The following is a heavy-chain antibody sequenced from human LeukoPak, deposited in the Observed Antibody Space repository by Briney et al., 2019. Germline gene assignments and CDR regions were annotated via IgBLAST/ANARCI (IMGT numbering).Heavy chain of an antibody. J-gene: IGHJ4*02. Sequence: GGSLRLSCTVSGITLSNYGMSWVRQAPGKGLEWVAGISGSGGSTNYADSGKGRFTVSRDNLENTLYLQMNSLRAEDTAVYFCAKRGVVIRVILVGFHKEAYYFDSWGQGALVTVSS. CDR3: AKRGVVIRVILVGFHKEAYYFDS. CDR2: ISGSGGST. D-gene: IGHD3-22*01. CDR1: GITLSNYG. V-gene: IGHV3-23*01.